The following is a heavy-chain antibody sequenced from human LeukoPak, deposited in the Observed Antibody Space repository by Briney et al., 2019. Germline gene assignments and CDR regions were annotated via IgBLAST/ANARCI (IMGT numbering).Heavy chain of an antibody. J-gene: IGHJ4*02. CDR1: GGSFSGYY. Sequence: SETLSLTCAVYGGSFSGYYWSWIRQPPGKGLEWIGEINHSGSTNYNPSLKSRVTISVDTSKNQFSLKLSSVTAADTAVYYCARVAYGNYYFDYWGQGTLVTVSS. D-gene: IGHD1-7*01. CDR2: INHSGST. CDR3: ARVAYGNYYFDY. V-gene: IGHV4-34*01.